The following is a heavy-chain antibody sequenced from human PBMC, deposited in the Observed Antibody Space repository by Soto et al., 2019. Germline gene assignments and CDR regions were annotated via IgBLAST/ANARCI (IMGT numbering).Heavy chain of an antibody. D-gene: IGHD1-7*01. CDR2: IKQDGSEK. J-gene: IGHJ4*02. Sequence: PGGSQRLSCAAAGFNFSSYWMSWVRQASGKGLEWVANIKQDGSEKYYVDSVKGRFTISRDNAKNSLYLQMNRLRAEDTAVYYCARDRFGITGTDIFAYWGQGTLVTVSS. CDR1: GFNFSSYW. V-gene: IGHV3-7*01. CDR3: ARDRFGITGTDIFAY.